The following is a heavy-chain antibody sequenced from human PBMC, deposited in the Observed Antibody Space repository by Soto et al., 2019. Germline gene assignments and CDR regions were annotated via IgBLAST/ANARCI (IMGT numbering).Heavy chain of an antibody. Sequence: EVQLVESGGGLLQPGGSLRLSCAASGFTFSWFGMNWVRQAPGKGLEWVSYISSGSNTINYADSVMGRFTISRDNAKNSLYLQMNSLRDDDTAVYYCARDSSSYYYDFDYWGQGTLVTVSS. CDR1: GFTFSWFG. CDR2: ISSGSNTI. V-gene: IGHV3-48*02. D-gene: IGHD3-22*01. CDR3: ARDSSSYYYDFDY. J-gene: IGHJ4*02.